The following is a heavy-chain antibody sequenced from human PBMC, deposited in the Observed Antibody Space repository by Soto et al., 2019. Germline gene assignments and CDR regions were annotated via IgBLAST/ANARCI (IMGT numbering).Heavy chain of an antibody. D-gene: IGHD3-3*01. CDR1: GYPVTAYY. V-gene: IGHV1-2*02. J-gene: IGHJ3*02. CDR2: INPATGAA. Sequence: QLHLVQSGAVVKKPGASVTVSCSASGYPVTAYYMHWVRQAPGRGLEWMGGINPATGAAKYTQTVQGRVIMPRDTSTTTVFIELSALTSVNSAVVYSARRGGVGVAGSAAFDMWGQGTLVTVSS. CDR3: ARRGGVGVAGSAAFDM.